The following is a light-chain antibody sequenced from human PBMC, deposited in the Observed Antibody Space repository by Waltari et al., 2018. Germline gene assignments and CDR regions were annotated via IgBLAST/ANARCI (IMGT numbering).Light chain of an antibody. Sequence: DIQMTQSPSSLSASIGDRVTIHCQASHDITNYLNWYQQKPGKSPKLLIYDASNLETGVPSRFSGSGSGTDFTFIISNLQPEDVATYYCQQYDKLPPTFGPGTKVDIK. CDR1: HDITNY. J-gene: IGKJ3*01. CDR2: DAS. CDR3: QQYDKLPPT. V-gene: IGKV1-33*01.